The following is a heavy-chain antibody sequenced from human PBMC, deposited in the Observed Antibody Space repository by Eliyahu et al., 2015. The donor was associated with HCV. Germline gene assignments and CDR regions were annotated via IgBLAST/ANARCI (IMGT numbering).Heavy chain of an antibody. D-gene: IGHD3-3*01. J-gene: IGHJ4*02. CDR3: ARWGSYYDFDY. CDR2: XDNDGSTT. Sequence: EVQLVESGGGLVQPGGSLRLSCAASGFTFSNYWMHWVRQAPGKGLVWVSRXDNDGSTTNYADSVKGRFTISRDNAKNTLYLQMNSLRVEDTAVYYCARWGSYYDFDYWGQGTLVTVSS. V-gene: IGHV3-74*01. CDR1: GFTFSNYW.